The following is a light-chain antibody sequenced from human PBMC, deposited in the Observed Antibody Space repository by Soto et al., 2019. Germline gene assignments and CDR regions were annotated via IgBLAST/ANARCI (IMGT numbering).Light chain of an antibody. Sequence: VLTQSPCTLSLSPGERATLSCRASQSVSSSYLAWYQQTPGQAPSLLIYGASSRATGIPDRFSGSGSGTDFTLTISRLEPEDFSVYYCQQSGSSPITFGQGTRL. V-gene: IGKV3-20*01. J-gene: IGKJ5*01. CDR3: QQSGSSPIT. CDR1: QSVSSSY. CDR2: GAS.